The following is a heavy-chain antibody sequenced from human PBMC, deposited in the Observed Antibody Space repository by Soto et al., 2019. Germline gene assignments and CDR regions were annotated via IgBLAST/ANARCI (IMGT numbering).Heavy chain of an antibody. CDR1: GYSFTSYW. D-gene: IGHD4-4*01. CDR2: IYPGDPDT. CDR3: ARHGGNSIYYYYYGMDV. V-gene: IGHV5-51*01. J-gene: IGHJ6*02. Sequence: GESLKISCKGSGYSFTSYWIGWVRQMPGKGLEWMGIIYPGDPDTRYSPSFQGQVTIPADKSISTAYLQWSSLKASDTAMYYCARHGGNSIYYYYYGMDVWGQGTTVTVSS.